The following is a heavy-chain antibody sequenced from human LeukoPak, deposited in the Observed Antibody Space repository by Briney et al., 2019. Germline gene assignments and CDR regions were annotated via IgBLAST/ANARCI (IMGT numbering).Heavy chain of an antibody. J-gene: IGHJ4*02. CDR1: GFNFSIYS. D-gene: IGHD1-7*01. CDR3: ARRRNYLSHFDY. V-gene: IGHV4-34*01. Sequence: GSLRLSCAASGFNFSIYSMNWVRQPPGKGLEWIGEINHSGSTNYNPSLKSRVTISVDTSKNQFSLKLSSVTAADTAIYYCARRRNYLSHFDYWGQGTLVTVSS. CDR2: INHSGST.